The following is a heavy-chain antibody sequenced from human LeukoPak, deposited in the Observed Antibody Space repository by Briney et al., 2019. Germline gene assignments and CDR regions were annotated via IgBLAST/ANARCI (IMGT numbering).Heavy chain of an antibody. CDR2: ISGGDT. Sequence: GGSLRLSCAASEFIFSYYAMSWVRQAPGKGLEWVSAISGGDTFYEDSVKGRFTISRDNPKNTLYLQVNSLRAEDTAVYYCARREYDIVTGYYSFDYWGQGTLVTVSS. D-gene: IGHD3-9*01. V-gene: IGHV3-23*01. J-gene: IGHJ4*02. CDR3: ARREYDIVTGYYSFDY. CDR1: EFIFSYYA.